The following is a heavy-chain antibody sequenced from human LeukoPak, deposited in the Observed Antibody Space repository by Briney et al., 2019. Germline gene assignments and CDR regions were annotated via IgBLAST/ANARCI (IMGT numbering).Heavy chain of an antibody. CDR1: GLTFKNSW. D-gene: IGHD7-27*01. CDR3: ARSHWGLDP. J-gene: IGHJ5*02. Sequence: GGSLRLSCAVFGLTFKNSWMTWVRQAPGKGLEWVATLNQDGGEKYYVDSVKGRFTISRDNAKNSLYLQMNSLRADDTAVYYCARSHWGLDPWGQGTLVIVSS. CDR2: LNQDGGEK. V-gene: IGHV3-7*03.